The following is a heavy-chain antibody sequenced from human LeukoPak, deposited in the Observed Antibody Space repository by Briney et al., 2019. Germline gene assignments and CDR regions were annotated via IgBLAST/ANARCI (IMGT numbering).Heavy chain of an antibody. CDR1: GDSISSSSYY. Sequence: PSETLSLTCTVSGDSISSSSYYWGWIRQPPGKGLEWIGSIYNSGSTYYNPSLKSRVTISVDTSKNQFSLNLYSVTAADTAVYYCARHYYGLGINWFDPWGQGTLVTVSS. CDR3: ARHYYGLGINWFDP. D-gene: IGHD3-10*01. CDR2: IYNSGST. J-gene: IGHJ5*02. V-gene: IGHV4-39*01.